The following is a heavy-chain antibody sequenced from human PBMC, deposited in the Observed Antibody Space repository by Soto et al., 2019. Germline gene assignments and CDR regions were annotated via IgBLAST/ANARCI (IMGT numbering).Heavy chain of an antibody. V-gene: IGHV3-21*01. J-gene: IGHJ6*02. D-gene: IGHD3-22*01. CDR1: GFTFSSYT. Sequence: GVSLRLSCGASGFTFSSYTMNWVRQAPGKGLEWVSSISSSSTYIYYADSVKGRFTISRDNAKNSLYLQMNSLRAEDTAVYYCARDESGYYDSSGYRRYSYYGMDVWGQGTTVTVS. CDR2: ISSSSTYI. CDR3: ARDESGYYDSSGYRRYSYYGMDV.